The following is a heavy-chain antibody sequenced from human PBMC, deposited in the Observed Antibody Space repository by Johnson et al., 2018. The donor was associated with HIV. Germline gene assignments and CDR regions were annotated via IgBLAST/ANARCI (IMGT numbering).Heavy chain of an antibody. D-gene: IGHD3-10*01. CDR3: AKGYGSGSYYNGNAFDI. Sequence: VQLVESGGGLVQPGGSLRLSCAASGFTFSSYWMSWVRQAPGRGLEWVGFIRSNPYGGTTEYAASVRGRFSIERDDSKNIAYLQMNSLRVEDTALYYCAKGYGSGSYYNGNAFDIWGQGTVVTVSS. V-gene: IGHV3-71*04. CDR2: IRSNPYGGTT. CDR1: GFTFSSYW. J-gene: IGHJ3*02.